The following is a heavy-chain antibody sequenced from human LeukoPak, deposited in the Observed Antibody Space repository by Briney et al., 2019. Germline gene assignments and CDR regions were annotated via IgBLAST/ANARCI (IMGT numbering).Heavy chain of an antibody. CDR3: ATLTGTDLNMDV. V-gene: IGHV1-46*01. Sequence: ASVKVSCKASGYSFTSYYMQWVRQAPGQGLEWMGIINPSGGSTSYAQKFQGRVTMTRDTSTSTVYMELSSLRSEDTAVYYCATLTGTDLNMDVWGKGTTVTVSS. D-gene: IGHD3-9*01. J-gene: IGHJ6*03. CDR2: INPSGGST. CDR1: GYSFTSYY.